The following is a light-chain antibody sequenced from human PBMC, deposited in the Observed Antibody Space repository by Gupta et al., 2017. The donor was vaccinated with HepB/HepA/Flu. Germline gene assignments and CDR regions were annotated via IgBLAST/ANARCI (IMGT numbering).Light chain of an antibody. CDR3: SSYTSSSTRVV. CDR2: DVS. V-gene: IGLV2-14*03. J-gene: IGLJ2*01. Sequence: QSALTHPSSVSASPGQPSTISCTATSSDIVGYNYVSWYQQHPGKAPKLMIYDVSNRPSGVSNRFSGSKSGNTASLTISGLQAEDEADYYCSSYTSSSTRVVFGGGTKLTVL. CDR1: SSDIVGYNY.